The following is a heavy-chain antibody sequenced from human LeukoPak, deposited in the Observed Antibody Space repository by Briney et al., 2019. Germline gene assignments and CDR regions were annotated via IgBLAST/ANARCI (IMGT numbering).Heavy chain of an antibody. CDR2: IYYSGST. D-gene: IGHD2-2*01. J-gene: IGHJ5*02. V-gene: IGHV4-59*01. CDR3: ARGFIVVVPAATGWAWFDP. CDR1: GGSISSYY. Sequence: PSETLSLTCTVSGGSISSYYWSWIRQPPGKGLEWIGYIYYSGSTNYNPSLKSRVTISVDTSKNQFSLKLSSVTAADTAVYYCARGFIVVVPAATGWAWFDPWGQGTLVTVSS.